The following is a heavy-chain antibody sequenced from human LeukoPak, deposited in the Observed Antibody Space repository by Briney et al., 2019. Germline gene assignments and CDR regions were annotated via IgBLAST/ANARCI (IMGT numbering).Heavy chain of an antibody. Sequence: PSETLSLTCTVSGGSISSSSYYWGWIRQPPGKGLESIGSIYYSGSAYYNPSLKSRVTISVDTSKNQFSLKLSSVTAADTAVYYCARGHQVPAAMQGHYYYYGMDVWGQGTTVTVSS. V-gene: IGHV4-39*01. CDR2: IYYSGSA. CDR3: ARGHQVPAAMQGHYYYYGMDV. J-gene: IGHJ6*02. CDR1: GGSISSSSYY. D-gene: IGHD2-2*01.